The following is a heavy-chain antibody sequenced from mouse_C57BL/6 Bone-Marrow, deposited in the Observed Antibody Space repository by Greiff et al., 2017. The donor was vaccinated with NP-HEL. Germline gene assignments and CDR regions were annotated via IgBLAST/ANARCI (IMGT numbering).Heavy chain of an antibody. CDR3: ARSAQTYAMDY. Sequence: QVQLQQPGAELVRPGSSVKLSCKASGYTFTSYWMHWVKQRPIQGLEWIGNIDPSDSETHYTQKFKDKATLTVDKSSSTAYMQLSSLTSEDSAVYYCARSAQTYAMDYWGQGTSVTVSS. J-gene: IGHJ4*01. CDR1: GYTFTSYW. D-gene: IGHD3-2*02. V-gene: IGHV1-52*01. CDR2: IDPSDSET.